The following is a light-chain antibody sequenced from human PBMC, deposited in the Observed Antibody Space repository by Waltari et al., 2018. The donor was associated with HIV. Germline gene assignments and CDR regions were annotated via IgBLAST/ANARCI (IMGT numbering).Light chain of an antibody. CDR3: QSYDSGLGGV. CDR1: NSNTGADYG. Sequence: QSVLTQPPSVSGAPGQSVTLSCTGGNSNTGADYGVHWYRQLPGTAPKLLIYDNNNRPSGVPDRFSDSKSGTSASLAITGLQAEDEADYYCQSYDSGLGGVFGGGTKLIVL. CDR2: DNN. J-gene: IGLJ2*01. V-gene: IGLV1-40*01.